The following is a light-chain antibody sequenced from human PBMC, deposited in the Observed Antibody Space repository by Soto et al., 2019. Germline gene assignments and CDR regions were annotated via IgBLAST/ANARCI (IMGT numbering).Light chain of an antibody. V-gene: IGLV4-60*02. J-gene: IGLJ3*02. CDR3: ETWDSNTRV. CDR2: LEGSGSY. CDR1: SGHSSYI. Sequence: QPVLTQSSSASASLGSSVKLTCTLSSGHSSYIIAWHQQQPGKAPRYLMKLEGSGSYNKGSGVPDRFSGFSSGADRYLTISNLHFEDEADYYCETWDSNTRVFGGGTQLTVL.